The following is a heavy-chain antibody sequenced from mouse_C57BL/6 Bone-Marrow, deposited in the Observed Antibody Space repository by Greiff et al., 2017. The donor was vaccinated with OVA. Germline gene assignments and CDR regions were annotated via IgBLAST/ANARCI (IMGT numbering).Heavy chain of an antibody. V-gene: IGHV5-6*01. CDR3: ARQPSFDV. CDR1: GFTFSSYG. J-gene: IGHJ1*03. CDR2: ISSGGSYT. Sequence: EVQLVESGGDLVKPGGSLKLSCAASGFTFSSYGMSWVRQTPDKRLEWVATISSGGSYTYYPDSVKGRFTISRDNAKNTLYLQMSSLKSEDTAMYYCARQPSFDVWGKGTTVTVSS.